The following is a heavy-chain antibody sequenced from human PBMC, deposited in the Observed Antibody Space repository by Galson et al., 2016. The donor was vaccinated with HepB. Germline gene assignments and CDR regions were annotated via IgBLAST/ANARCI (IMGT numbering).Heavy chain of an antibody. Sequence: SLRLSCAASGFKFSNYGMHWVRQAPGKGLEWVALIWFDGSNKNYADSVKGRFTISRDNSKNTLYLQINSLRAEDTAVYYCARDGIWVGGNPVVVIGYGMGVWGQGTTVTVSS. D-gene: IGHD2-2*01. V-gene: IGHV3-33*01. CDR3: ARDGIWVGGNPVVVIGYGMGV. CDR1: GFKFSNYG. J-gene: IGHJ6*02. CDR2: IWFDGSNK.